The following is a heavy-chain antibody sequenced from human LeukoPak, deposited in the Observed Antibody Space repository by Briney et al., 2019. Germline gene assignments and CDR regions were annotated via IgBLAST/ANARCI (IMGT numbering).Heavy chain of an antibody. J-gene: IGHJ4*02. CDR2: INHSGST. D-gene: IGHD5-18*01. CDR3: ARPGRPYTAMVTEYKN. Sequence: PSGTLSLTCAVYGGSFSGYYWSWIRQPPGKGLEWIGEINHSGSTNYNPSLKSRVTISVDTSKNQFSLKLSSVTAADTAVYYCARPGRPYTAMVTEYKNWGQGTLVTVSS. V-gene: IGHV4-34*01. CDR1: GGSFSGYY.